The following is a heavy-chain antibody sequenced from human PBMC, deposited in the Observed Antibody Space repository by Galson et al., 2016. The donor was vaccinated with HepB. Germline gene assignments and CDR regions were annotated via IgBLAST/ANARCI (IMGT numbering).Heavy chain of an antibody. Sequence: SLRLSCAASGFTVSSNYMNWVRQAPGKGLEWVSVIYRGDSTYYADSVKGRFTISRDNSKNTLRLQMNSLRAEDTAVYFCARDWIPWYQISKGGLDYWGQGTLVTVSS. CDR2: IYRGDST. CDR3: ARDWIPWYQISKGGLDY. D-gene: IGHD2-2*01. CDR1: GFTVSSNY. V-gene: IGHV3-66*01. J-gene: IGHJ4*02.